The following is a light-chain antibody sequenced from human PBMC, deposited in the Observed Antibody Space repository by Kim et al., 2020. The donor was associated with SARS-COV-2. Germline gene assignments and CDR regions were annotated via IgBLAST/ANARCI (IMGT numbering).Light chain of an antibody. CDR1: QSVSSN. CDR2: GAS. J-gene: IGKJ1*01. Sequence: EIVMTQSPATLSVSPGERATLSCRASQSVSSNLAWYQQKPGQAPRLLIYGASTRATGIPARFSCSGSGTEFTLTISSPRSEDFAVYYCQQYNNWPPWTFGQETKVDIK. CDR3: QQYNNWPPWT. V-gene: IGKV3-15*01.